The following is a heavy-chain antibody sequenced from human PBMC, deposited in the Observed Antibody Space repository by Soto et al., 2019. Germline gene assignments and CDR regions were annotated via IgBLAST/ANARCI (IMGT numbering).Heavy chain of an antibody. D-gene: IGHD3-10*02. CDR2: IIPIFGTA. CDR1: VSTFSSYA. CDR3: ARANTYVLER. J-gene: IGHJ6*02. Sequence: SAGQATCKASVSTFSSYAISWVRQAPGQGLEWMAGIIPIFGTANYAQKFQGRVTITADKSTSTAYMELSSLRSEDTAVYYCARANTYVLERWGQGTTVTGSS. V-gene: IGHV1-69*06.